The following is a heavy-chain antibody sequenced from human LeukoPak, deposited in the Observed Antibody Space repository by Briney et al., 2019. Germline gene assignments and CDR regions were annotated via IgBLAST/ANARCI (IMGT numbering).Heavy chain of an antibody. Sequence: GGSLKLSCAASGFTFSGSAMHWVRQASGKGLGGVGRFKSNPNSYATAYAASVKGRFTISRDDSKNTAYLQMNSLKTEDTAVYYCTRLLDTAMVTDYYGMDVWGQGTTVTVSS. J-gene: IGHJ6*02. CDR2: FKSNPNSYAT. D-gene: IGHD5-18*01. CDR3: TRLLDTAMVTDYYGMDV. V-gene: IGHV3-73*01. CDR1: GFTFSGSA.